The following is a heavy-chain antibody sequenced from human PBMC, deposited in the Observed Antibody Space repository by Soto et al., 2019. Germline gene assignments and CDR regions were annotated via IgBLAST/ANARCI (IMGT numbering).Heavy chain of an antibody. Sequence: DVQLVESGGGLVQPGGSLRVSCAASGFTLGSHRIHWVRQPPGKGLEWVSRIDTDGGGTSYADSVKGRFTISTDNAKNTVYLQMNGLRGEDTAVYYCASGFDLWGQGTLVTVSS. CDR1: GFTLGSHR. V-gene: IGHV3-74*01. CDR3: ASGFDL. J-gene: IGHJ5*02. CDR2: IDTDGGGT.